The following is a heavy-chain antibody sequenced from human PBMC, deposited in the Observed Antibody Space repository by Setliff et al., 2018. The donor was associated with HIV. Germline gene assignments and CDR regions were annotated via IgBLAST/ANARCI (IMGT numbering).Heavy chain of an antibody. Sequence: PGGSLRLSCAASGFTFSNAWMNWVRQAPGKGLEWVSYISGDTRIINYADSVKGRFTISRDNAKNSLYLQMNSLRVEDTALYYCARDLNWGFDYWGQGTLVTVSS. CDR2: ISGDTRII. V-gene: IGHV3-48*01. CDR3: ARDLNWGFDY. D-gene: IGHD7-27*01. J-gene: IGHJ4*02. CDR1: GFTFSNAW.